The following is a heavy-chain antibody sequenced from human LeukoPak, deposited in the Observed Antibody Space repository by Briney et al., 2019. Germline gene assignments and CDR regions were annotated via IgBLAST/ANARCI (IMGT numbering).Heavy chain of an antibody. CDR2: IYYSGST. Sequence: SETLSLTCTVSGGSISSYYWSWIRQPPGKGLEWIGYIYYSGSTNYNPSLKSRVTISVDTSKNQFSLKLSSVTAADTAVCYCARALRIANWFDPWGQGTLVTVSS. V-gene: IGHV4-59*01. D-gene: IGHD6-13*01. CDR3: ARALRIANWFDP. J-gene: IGHJ5*02. CDR1: GGSISSYY.